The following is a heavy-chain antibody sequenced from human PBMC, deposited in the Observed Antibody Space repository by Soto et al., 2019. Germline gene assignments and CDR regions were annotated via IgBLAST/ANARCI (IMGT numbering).Heavy chain of an antibody. D-gene: IGHD6-19*01. Sequence: SETLSLTCTVSGGSVSSGSYYWSWIRQPPGKGLEWIGYIYYSGSTNYNPSLKSRVTISVDTSKNQFSLKLSSVTAADTAVYYCARDKDQGGSGWYKLDYWGQGTLVTVSS. J-gene: IGHJ4*02. CDR2: IYYSGST. CDR1: GGSVSSGSYY. CDR3: ARDKDQGGSGWYKLDY. V-gene: IGHV4-61*01.